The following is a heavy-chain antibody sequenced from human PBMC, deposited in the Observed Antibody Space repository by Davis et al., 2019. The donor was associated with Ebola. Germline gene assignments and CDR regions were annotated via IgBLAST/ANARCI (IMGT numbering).Heavy chain of an antibody. J-gene: IGHJ4*02. Sequence: GGSLRLSCAASGFTFSSYGMHWVRQAPGKGLEWVAVISYDGSNKYYADSVKGRFTISRDNSKNTLYLQMNSLRAEDTAVYYCSSGIDYWGQGTLVTVSS. CDR1: GFTFSSYG. D-gene: IGHD1-26*01. CDR2: ISYDGSNK. CDR3: SSGIDY. V-gene: IGHV3-30*03.